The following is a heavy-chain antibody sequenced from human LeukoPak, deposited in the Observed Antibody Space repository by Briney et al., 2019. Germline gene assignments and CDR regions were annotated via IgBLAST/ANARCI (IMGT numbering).Heavy chain of an antibody. CDR2: ICCSDGSI. J-gene: IGHJ4*02. V-gene: IGHV3-23*01. D-gene: IGHD4-17*01. CDR3: ARRALNYGPIDY. Sequence: GEPVRLSCAASGFTFSSYAMNWVRQAPGKGVEWVSTICCSDGSIYCADSVKGRFTISRDNYKNMLYLQMNSLRADDTAVNYCARRALNYGPIDYCGQGTL. CDR1: GFTFSSYA.